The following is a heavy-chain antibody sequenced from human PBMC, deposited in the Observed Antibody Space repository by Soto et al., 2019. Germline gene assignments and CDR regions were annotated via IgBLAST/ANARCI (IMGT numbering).Heavy chain of an antibody. CDR2: IYSSGST. CDR3: ARHLPGSVFGQDY. V-gene: IGHV4-59*08. Sequence: SETLSLTCTVSGGSIMRYFWSWVRQPPGKGLEWIGQIYSSGSTYYSPSHKSRVTISVDTSENQFSLKLSSVTAADTAVYYCARHLPGSVFGQDYWGPGSQVTVSS. D-gene: IGHD2-15*01. CDR1: GGSIMRYF. J-gene: IGHJ4*02.